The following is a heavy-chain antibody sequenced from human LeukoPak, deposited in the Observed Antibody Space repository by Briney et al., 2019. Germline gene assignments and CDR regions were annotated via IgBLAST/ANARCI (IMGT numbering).Heavy chain of an antibody. CDR1: GFTFSSYS. J-gene: IGHJ4*02. CDR2: IEYGSSRI. V-gene: IGHV3-48*04. D-gene: IGHD3-9*01. Sequence: PGGSLRLSCAASGFTFSSYSMNWVRQAPGKGLEWVSYIEYGSSRIYYADSVKGRFTISRDNAKNSLYLQMNSLRAEDTAVYYCARGGRYFDWLEFDYWGQGTLVTASS. CDR3: ARGGRYFDWLEFDY.